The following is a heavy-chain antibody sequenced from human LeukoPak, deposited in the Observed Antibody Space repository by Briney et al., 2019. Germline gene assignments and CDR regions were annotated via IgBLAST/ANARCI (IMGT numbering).Heavy chain of an antibody. D-gene: IGHD2-2*01. CDR3: AKAARERIVVVPAAIRLDYFDY. CDR2: ISGSGGST. J-gene: IGHJ4*02. CDR1: GFTFSSYA. Sequence: PGGSLRLSCAASGFTFSSYAMSWVRQAPGKGLEWVSAISGSGGSTYYADSVKGRFTISRDNSKNTLYLQMNSLRAEDTAVYYCAKAARERIVVVPAAIRLDYFDYWGQGTLVTVSS. V-gene: IGHV3-23*01.